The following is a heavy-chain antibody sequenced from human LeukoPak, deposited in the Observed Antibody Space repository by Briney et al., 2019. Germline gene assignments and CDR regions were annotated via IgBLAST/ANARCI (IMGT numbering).Heavy chain of an antibody. J-gene: IGHJ4*02. CDR1: GYSFTSYW. CDR2: IYPGDSDT. Sequence: GESLKISCKGSGYSFTSYWIGWVRQMPGKGLEWMGIIYPGDSDTRYSPSFQGQVTISADKSISTAYLQWSGLKASDTAMYYCARTTNPYYYDSSGYRDWGQGTLVTVSS. D-gene: IGHD3-22*01. V-gene: IGHV5-51*01. CDR3: ARTTNPYYYDSSGYRD.